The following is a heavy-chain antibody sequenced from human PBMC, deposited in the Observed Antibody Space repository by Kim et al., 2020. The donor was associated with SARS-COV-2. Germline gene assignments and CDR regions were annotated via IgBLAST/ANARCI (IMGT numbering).Heavy chain of an antibody. CDR1: GGSFNTYA. Sequence: SVKVSCKTSGGSFNTYAINWVRQAPGQGLEWMGRIIPIFGTTNYAQKFQGRVTITADEYTSTAYLELSSLTSDDTAVYYCARDPDGDFAKWFDPWGQGTPVTVSS. D-gene: IGHD4-17*01. CDR2: IIPIFGTT. V-gene: IGHV1-69*13. J-gene: IGHJ5*02. CDR3: ARDPDGDFAKWFDP.